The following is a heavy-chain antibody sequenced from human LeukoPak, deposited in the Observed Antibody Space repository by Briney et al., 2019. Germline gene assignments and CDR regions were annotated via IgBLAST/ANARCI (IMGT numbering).Heavy chain of an antibody. CDR3: AGDADVDLDWIALEY. CDR1: GFTVSSAY. CDR2: FYSGGSR. V-gene: IGHV3-66*01. D-gene: IGHD1-1*01. J-gene: IGHJ4*02. Sequence: GGSLRLSCAASGFTVSSAYMSWVRQAPGKGLEWVSVFYSGGSRNYADSVRGRFTISRDMSKNTLSLEMNSLRAEDTAVYYCAGDADVDLDWIALEYWGQGTLVTVSS.